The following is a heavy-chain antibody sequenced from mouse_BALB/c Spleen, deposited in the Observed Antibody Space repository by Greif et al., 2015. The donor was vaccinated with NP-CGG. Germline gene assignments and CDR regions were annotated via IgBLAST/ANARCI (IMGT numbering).Heavy chain of an antibody. CDR1: GFNIKDTH. J-gene: IGHJ2*01. CDR3: AGTYFDY. CDR2: IDPANGNT. V-gene: IGHV14-3*02. Sequence: VQLQQSGAELVKPGDSVKLSCTASGFNIKDTHMHWVKQRPEQGLEWIGRIDPANGNTKYDPRFQGKATITADTSSNTAYLQLSSLTSEDTAVYYCAGTYFDYWGQGTTLTVSS. D-gene: IGHD3-3*01.